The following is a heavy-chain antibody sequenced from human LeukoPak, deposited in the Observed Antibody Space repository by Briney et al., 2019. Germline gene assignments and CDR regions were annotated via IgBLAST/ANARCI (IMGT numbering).Heavy chain of an antibody. CDR3: AGHSSGFDHLGGV. CDR1: GFTFSSYG. D-gene: IGHD3-22*01. J-gene: IGHJ4*02. V-gene: IGHV3-23*01. Sequence: GGSLRLSCAASGFTFSSYGMSWVRQAPGKGLEWVSAISGSGGSTYYADSVKGRFTISRDNSKNTLYLQMNSLRAEDTAVYYCAGHSSGFDHLGGVWGQGTLVTVSS. CDR2: ISGSGGST.